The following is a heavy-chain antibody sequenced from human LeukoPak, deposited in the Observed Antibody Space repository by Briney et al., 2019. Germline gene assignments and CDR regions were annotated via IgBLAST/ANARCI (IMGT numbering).Heavy chain of an antibody. CDR2: MKTDGSST. Sequence: PGGSLRLSCAASGFTFSSYWMHWVRQAPGKGLVWVSRMKTDGSSTDYADSVKGRFTISRDNAKNTMYLQMNSLRAEDTAVYYCARGVSGTGPDIWGLGTMVTVPS. V-gene: IGHV3-74*01. J-gene: IGHJ3*02. D-gene: IGHD5/OR15-5a*01. CDR3: ARGVSGTGPDI. CDR1: GFTFSSYW.